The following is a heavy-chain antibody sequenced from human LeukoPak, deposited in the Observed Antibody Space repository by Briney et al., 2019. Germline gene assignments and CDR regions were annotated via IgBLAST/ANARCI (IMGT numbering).Heavy chain of an antibody. CDR3: ARDKNSGYPSDY. J-gene: IGHJ4*02. D-gene: IGHD5-12*01. CDR2: ISSSSSYI. CDR1: GFTFSSYS. V-gene: IGHV3-21*01. Sequence: GGSLRLSCAASGFTFSSYSMNWVRQAPGKGLEWVSSISSSSSYIYYADSVKGRFTISRDDAKNSLYLQMNSLRAEDTAVYYCARDKNSGYPSDYWGQGTLVTVSS.